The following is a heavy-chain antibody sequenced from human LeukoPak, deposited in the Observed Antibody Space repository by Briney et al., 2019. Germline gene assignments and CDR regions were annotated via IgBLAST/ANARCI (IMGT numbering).Heavy chain of an antibody. Sequence: PGGSLRLSCAASGFTFSDYHMSWIRQAPGKGLECVSYISSSGSTIYYADSVKGRFTISRDNDKNSLYLQKNSLRAEDTAVYYCAGGYSGYAGTLDWFDPWGQGTLVTVSA. CDR1: GFTFSDYH. D-gene: IGHD5-12*01. V-gene: IGHV3-11*01. CDR2: ISSSGSTI. CDR3: AGGYSGYAGTLDWFDP. J-gene: IGHJ5*02.